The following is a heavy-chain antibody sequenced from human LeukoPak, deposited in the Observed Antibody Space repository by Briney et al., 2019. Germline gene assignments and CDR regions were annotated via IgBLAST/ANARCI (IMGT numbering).Heavy chain of an antibody. CDR3: ARDPGSYYDSSAQMSGGAFDI. CDR1: GYTFTSNY. Sequence: ASVKVSCKAFGYTFTSNYMHWVRQAPGQGPEWMGVISPSGGSTTYAQKFQGRVTMTRDMSTSTVYMELSSLRSVDTAVYYCARDPGSYYDSSAQMSGGAFDIWGQGTMVTVSS. D-gene: IGHD3-22*01. CDR2: ISPSGGST. J-gene: IGHJ3*02. V-gene: IGHV1-46*01.